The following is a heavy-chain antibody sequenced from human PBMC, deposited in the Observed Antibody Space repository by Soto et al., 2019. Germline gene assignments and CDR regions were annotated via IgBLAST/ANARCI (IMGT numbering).Heavy chain of an antibody. V-gene: IGHV3-7*04. D-gene: IGHD2-2*01. Sequence: GGSLILSCAASAFTFRNYWMSWVRQAPGKGLECVAKIKEDGSEKYYVDSVKGRFTISRDNAENSLYLQMNSLTVEDTAVYYCARATSSTSGAIDYWGQGTLVTVSS. CDR1: AFTFRNYW. CDR3: ARATSSTSGAIDY. J-gene: IGHJ4*02. CDR2: IKEDGSEK.